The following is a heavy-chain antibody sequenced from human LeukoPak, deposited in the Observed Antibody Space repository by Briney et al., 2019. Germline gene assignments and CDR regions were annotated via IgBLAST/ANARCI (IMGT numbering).Heavy chain of an antibody. CDR2: INPNSGGT. D-gene: IGHD6-13*01. Sequence: EASVTVSCTASGYTFTGYYMHWVRQAPGQGLEWMGWINPNSGGTNYAQKFQGWVTMTRDTSISTAYMELSRLRSDDTAVYYCARAEGGSSFYQGYYYYGMDVWGQGTTVTVSS. V-gene: IGHV1-2*04. CDR3: ARAEGGSSFYQGYYYYGMDV. J-gene: IGHJ6*02. CDR1: GYTFTGYY.